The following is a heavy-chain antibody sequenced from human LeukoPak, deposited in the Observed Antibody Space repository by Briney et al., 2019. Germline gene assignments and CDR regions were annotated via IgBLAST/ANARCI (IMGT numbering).Heavy chain of an antibody. CDR3: ARGHSYYDNSGYSGIDY. Sequence: SETLSLTCKVSGGSFSGYHWTWIRQSPGTGLDYIGEINDSGSPVYNPSLKSRVTISVGTSKNQFSLKLSSVTAADTAVYYCARGHSYYDNSGYSGIDYWGQGTLITVSS. J-gene: IGHJ4*02. CDR1: GGSFSGYH. CDR2: INDSGSP. V-gene: IGHV4-34*01. D-gene: IGHD3-22*01.